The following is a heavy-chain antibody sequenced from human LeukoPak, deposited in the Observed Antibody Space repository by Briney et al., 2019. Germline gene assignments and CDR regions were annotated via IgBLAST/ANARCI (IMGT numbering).Heavy chain of an antibody. J-gene: IGHJ4*02. CDR2: ISSGGAYT. CDR3: AKIPDYYDNSGNAY. V-gene: IGHV3-23*01. Sequence: PGGSLRLSCAASGFTFSSYAMSWVRQAPGKGLEWVSRISSGGAYTSYADSVKGRFTISRDNSKSTLCLQMNSLRAEDTAVYYCAKIPDYYDNSGNAYWGQGTLVTVSS. CDR1: GFTFSSYA. D-gene: IGHD3-22*01.